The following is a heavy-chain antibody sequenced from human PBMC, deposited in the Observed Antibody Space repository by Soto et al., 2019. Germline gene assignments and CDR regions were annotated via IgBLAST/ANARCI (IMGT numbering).Heavy chain of an antibody. J-gene: IGHJ5*02. V-gene: IGHV4-4*02. CDR3: ARQEVELGWFDP. CDR1: GGSVTSRNW. D-gene: IGHD1-7*01. CDR2: IHHSGTT. Sequence: QVQLQESGPGLVQPAGTLSLTCTVSGGSVTSRNWWIWVRQPPGKGLEWIGAIHHSGTTDYNPSLKRRSTVAMYKAKNHFPLGLASLNAADTALYHYARQEVELGWFDPWGQGTLVSVSS.